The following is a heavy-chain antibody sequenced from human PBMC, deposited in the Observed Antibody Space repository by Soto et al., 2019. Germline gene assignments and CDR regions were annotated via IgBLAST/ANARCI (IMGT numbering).Heavy chain of an antibody. CDR3: ARIAGDRDFDY. J-gene: IGHJ4*02. D-gene: IGHD2-21*01. CDR1: GFTFSSYW. CDR2: IKQDGSEK. V-gene: IGHV3-7*05. Sequence: EVQLVESVGGLVQPGGSLSLSCAASGFTFSSYWMSWVRQAPGKGLEWVANIKQDGSEKYYVDSVKGRFTISRDNAKNSLYLQMNSLRAEDTAVYYCARIAGDRDFDYWGQGTLVTVSS.